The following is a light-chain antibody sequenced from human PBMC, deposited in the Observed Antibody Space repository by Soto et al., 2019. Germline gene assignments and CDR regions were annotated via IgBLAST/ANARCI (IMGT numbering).Light chain of an antibody. CDR1: QTVSSNF. Sequence: EIVLTQSPGTLSLSPGERATLSCRASQTVSSNFLAWYQQKPGQAPRPLVYGASNRATGIPDRFSGSGSGTDFTLTINSLAPEDFAIYYCHQRQSWPRTFGQGTKVDIK. J-gene: IGKJ1*01. V-gene: IGKV3-20*01. CDR3: HQRQSWPRT. CDR2: GAS.